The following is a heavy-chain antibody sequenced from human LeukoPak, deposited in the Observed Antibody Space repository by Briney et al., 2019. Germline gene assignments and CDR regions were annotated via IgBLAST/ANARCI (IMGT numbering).Heavy chain of an antibody. CDR1: GFTLSTYW. CDR3: ATSNWFDP. J-gene: IGHJ5*02. CDR2: INSGGTTT. V-gene: IGHV3-74*01. D-gene: IGHD2-2*01. Sequence: GGSLRLSCAASGFTLSTYWMHWVRQAPAKGLVWVSRINSGGTTTNDADSVKARFTISRDNAKNALYVQMNGLRGEDTAVYCCATSNWFDPWGQGTLVTVSS.